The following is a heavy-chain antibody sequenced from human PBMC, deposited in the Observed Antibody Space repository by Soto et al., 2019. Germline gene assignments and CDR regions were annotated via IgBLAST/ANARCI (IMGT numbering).Heavy chain of an antibody. CDR3: ARDGLAVAGMNY. Sequence: GASVKVSCKASGYTFTSYYMHWVRQAPGQGLEWMGKINPSGGSTSYAQKFQGRVTMTRDTSTSTVYMELSSLRSEDTAVYYCARDGLAVAGMNYWGQGTLVTVSS. J-gene: IGHJ4*02. CDR1: GYTFTSYY. V-gene: IGHV1-46*01. D-gene: IGHD6-19*01. CDR2: INPSGGST.